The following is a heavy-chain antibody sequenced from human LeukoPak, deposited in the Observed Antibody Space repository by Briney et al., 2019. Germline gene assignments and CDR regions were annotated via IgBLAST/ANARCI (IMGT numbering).Heavy chain of an antibody. CDR2: INHSGST. CDR3: ARGGEIAAAGTIHFDY. J-gene: IGHJ4*02. D-gene: IGHD6-13*01. V-gene: IGHV4-39*07. CDR1: GGSISSSSYY. Sequence: SETLSLTCTVSGGSISSSSYYWSWIRQPPGKGLEWIGEINHSGSTNYNPSLKSRVTISVDTSKNQFSLKLSSVTAADTAVYYCARGGEIAAAGTIHFDYWGQGTLVTVSS.